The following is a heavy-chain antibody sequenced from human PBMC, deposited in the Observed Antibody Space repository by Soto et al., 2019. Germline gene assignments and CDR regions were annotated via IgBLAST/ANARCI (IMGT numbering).Heavy chain of an antibody. CDR2: IYSSGGT. CDR3: ARGQRFSDSFDP. V-gene: IGHV4-4*07. J-gene: IGHJ5*02. D-gene: IGHD3-3*01. Sequence: PSETLSLTCTVSGGAISGHYWTWVRQPAGKGLEWIGRIYSSGGTKYNPSLKSRVDMSLDMSKNQFSLRLSSVTAADTAVYYCARGQRFSDSFDPWGQGTLVTVSS. CDR1: GGAISGHY.